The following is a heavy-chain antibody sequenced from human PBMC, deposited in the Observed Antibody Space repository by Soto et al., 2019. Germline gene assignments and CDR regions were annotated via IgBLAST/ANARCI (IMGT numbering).Heavy chain of an antibody. CDR2: IIPIFGTA. J-gene: IGHJ6*02. Sequence: SVKVSCKASGGTFSSYAISWVRQAPGQGLEWMGGIIPIFGTANYAQKFQGRVTITADKSTSTAYMELSSLRSEDAAVYYCARDRIVVVPAATTYDYYYGMDVWGQGTTVTVSS. V-gene: IGHV1-69*06. D-gene: IGHD2-2*01. CDR1: GGTFSSYA. CDR3: ARDRIVVVPAATTYDYYYGMDV.